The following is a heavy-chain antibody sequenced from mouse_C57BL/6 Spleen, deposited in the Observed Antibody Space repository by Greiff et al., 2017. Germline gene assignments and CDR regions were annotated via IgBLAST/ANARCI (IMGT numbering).Heavy chain of an antibody. CDR3: ASRRTGGYAMDY. V-gene: IGHV1-81*01. J-gene: IGHJ4*01. CDR2: IYPRSGNT. CDR1: GYTFTSYG. Sequence: QVQLQQSGAELARPGASVKLSCKASGYTFTSYGISWVKQRTGQGLEWIGEIYPRSGNTYYNEKFKGKATLTADKSSSTAYMELRSLTSEDSAVYFCASRRTGGYAMDYWGQGTSVTVSS. D-gene: IGHD4-1*01.